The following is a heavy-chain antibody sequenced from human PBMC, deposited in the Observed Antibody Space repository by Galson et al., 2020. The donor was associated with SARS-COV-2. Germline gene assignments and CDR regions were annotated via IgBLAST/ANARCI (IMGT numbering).Heavy chain of an antibody. V-gene: IGHV4-59*08. D-gene: IGHD1-26*01. CDR1: RGSISNHY. CDR3: AKLDEGRRSSEDY. CDR2: IDDSGTT. J-gene: IGHJ4*02. Sequence: ETSETLSLTCTVSRGSISNHYWSWIRQPPGKGLEWIGYIDDSGTTNFNPSLKSRVTISLDTPKNQFSLKVNSVTAADTAVYYCAKLDEGRRSSEDYWGQGTRVTVSS.